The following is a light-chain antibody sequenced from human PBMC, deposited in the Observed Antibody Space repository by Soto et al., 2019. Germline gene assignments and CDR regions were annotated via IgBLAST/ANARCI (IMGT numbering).Light chain of an antibody. V-gene: IGLV2-14*01. J-gene: IGLJ1*01. CDR3: TSFTITSSLYV. CDR1: GSDIAGYNY. Sequence: QSALTQPASVSGSLGQSITISCTGTGSDIAGYNYISWYQQLPGKAPKLMIYEVTIRPSGISNRFSGSKSGNTASLTISGLQAEDEADYYCTSFTITSSLYVFGTGTKLTVL. CDR2: EVT.